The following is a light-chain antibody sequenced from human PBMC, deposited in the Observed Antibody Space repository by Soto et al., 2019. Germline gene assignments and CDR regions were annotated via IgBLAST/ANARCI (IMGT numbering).Light chain of an antibody. J-gene: IGLJ3*02. CDR3: SSYTSSGTWV. CDR2: QVS. CDR1: SSDFGSYNR. Sequence: QSVLTQPPSVSGSPGPAGTLSCTGTSSDFGSYNRVSWYQQPPGTAPKLMICQVSNRPSGVPDRFSGSKSGNTASLTISGLQAEDEAAYYCSSYTSSGTWVFGGGTKLTVL. V-gene: IGLV2-18*02.